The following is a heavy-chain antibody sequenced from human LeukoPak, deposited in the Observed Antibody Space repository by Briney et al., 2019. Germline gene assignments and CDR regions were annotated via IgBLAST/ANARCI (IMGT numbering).Heavy chain of an antibody. CDR1: GFTVSTNY. J-gene: IGHJ2*01. CDR3: ARDSRYFDL. V-gene: IGHV3-66*01. CDR2: VYMGGTT. Sequence: PGGSLRLSCAASGFTVSTNYMNWVRQAPGKGLEWVSVVYMGGTTYYADSVKGRFTISRDITKNAIYLQMNNLRAEDTAVYYCARDSRYFDLWGRGTPVTVSS.